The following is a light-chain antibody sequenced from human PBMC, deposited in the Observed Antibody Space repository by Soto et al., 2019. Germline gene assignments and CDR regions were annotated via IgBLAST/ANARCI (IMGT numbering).Light chain of an antibody. Sequence: DIQMTQAPSSLPASVGDRVTITCRASRTIGNYLNWYQQRPGKAPNLLISAASTLQSGVPSRFSGSGSGTDFTLTITSLQPEDFATYYCQQSYNTPRTFGQGTKVDIK. CDR1: RTIGNY. CDR3: QQSYNTPRT. V-gene: IGKV1-39*01. J-gene: IGKJ1*01. CDR2: AAS.